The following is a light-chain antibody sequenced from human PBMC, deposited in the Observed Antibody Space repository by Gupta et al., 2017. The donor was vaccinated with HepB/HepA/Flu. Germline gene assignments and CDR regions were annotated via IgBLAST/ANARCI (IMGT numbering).Light chain of an antibody. CDR2: ATS. J-gene: IGKJ1*01. V-gene: IGKV3-20*01. Sequence: EVLLTQSPGTLSLSPGERGTLSCRASQTISINFLVWYQQKPDQAPRLLFYATSRATDVPDRFSGSGSGTDFTLTIDRLEPEDVAVYYCQQYAASPYTFGQGTKVEIK. CDR1: QTISINF. CDR3: QQYAASPYT.